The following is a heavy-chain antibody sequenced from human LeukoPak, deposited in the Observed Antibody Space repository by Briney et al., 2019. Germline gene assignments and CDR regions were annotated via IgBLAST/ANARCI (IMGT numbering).Heavy chain of an antibody. J-gene: IGHJ4*02. CDR2: ISSSSSYI. V-gene: IGHV3-21*01. D-gene: IGHD6-13*01. CDR1: GFTFSSYS. Sequence: GGSLRLSCAASGFTFSSYSMNWVRQAPGKGLEWVSSISSSSSYIYYADSVKGRFTISRDNAKNSLYLQMNSLRAEDAAVYYCARAGTWLYFDYWGQGTLVTVSS. CDR3: ARAGTWLYFDY.